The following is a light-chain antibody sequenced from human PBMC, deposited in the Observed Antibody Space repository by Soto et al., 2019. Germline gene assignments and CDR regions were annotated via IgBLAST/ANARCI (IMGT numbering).Light chain of an antibody. CDR3: KKRSNWQIN. Sequence: VITQSAATPSVSPGEIATLYFRASQSVSSSSLAWYQQKPGQAPRLIIYGSSSRATGIQDRFSGSGSGTDFTLTIRSIEPEDFALYYCKKRSNWQINCGNGPRRAIK. CDR2: GSS. J-gene: IGKJ5*01. V-gene: IGKV3D-20*02. CDR1: QSVSSSS.